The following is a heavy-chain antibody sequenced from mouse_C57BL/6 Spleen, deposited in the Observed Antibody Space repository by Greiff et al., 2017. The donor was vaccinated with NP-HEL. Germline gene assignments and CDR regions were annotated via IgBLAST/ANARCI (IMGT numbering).Heavy chain of an antibody. CDR2: IDPSDSYT. V-gene: IGHV1-69*01. D-gene: IGHD2-5*01. Sequence: QVQLQQPGAELVMPGASVKLSCKASGYTFTSYWMHWVKQRPGQGLEWIGEIDPSDSYTNYNQKFKGKSTLTVDKSSSTAYMQLSSLTSEDSAVYYCARDYYSNSVFAYWGQGTLVTVSA. CDR1: GYTFTSYW. CDR3: ARDYYSNSVFAY. J-gene: IGHJ3*01.